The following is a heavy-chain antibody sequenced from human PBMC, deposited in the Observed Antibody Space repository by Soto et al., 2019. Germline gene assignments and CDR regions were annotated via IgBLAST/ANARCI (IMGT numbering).Heavy chain of an antibody. J-gene: IGHJ5*02. CDR3: XXXXXXXXXXXXXDP. CDR1: GGSISSSNW. CDR2: IYHSGST. V-gene: IGHV4-4*02. Sequence: QVQLQESGPGLVKPSGTLSLTCAVSGGSISSSNWWSWVRQPPGKGLEWIGEIYHSGSTNYKPSXXXXXXXXXXXXXXXXXXXXXXXXXXXXXXXXXXXXXXXXXXXXXXDPWGQGTLVTVSS.